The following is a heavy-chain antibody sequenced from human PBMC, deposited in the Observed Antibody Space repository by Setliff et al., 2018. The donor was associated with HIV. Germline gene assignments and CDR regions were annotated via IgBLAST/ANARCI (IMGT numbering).Heavy chain of an antibody. D-gene: IGHD3-22*01. V-gene: IGHV1-69*05. J-gene: IGHJ2*01. CDR3: ARHQAPYYGRSGYKPNWYFDL. CDR2: IIPIFGTA. CDR1: GGTFSSYA. Sequence: GASVKVSCKASGGTFSSYAISLVRQAPGQGLEWMGGIIPIFGTANYAQKFQGRVTITTDESTSTAYMELSSLRSEDTAVYYCARHQAPYYGRSGYKPNWYFDLWGRGTLGTVSS.